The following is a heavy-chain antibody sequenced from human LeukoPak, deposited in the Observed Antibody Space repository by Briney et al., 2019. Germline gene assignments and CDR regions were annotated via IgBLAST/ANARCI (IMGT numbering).Heavy chain of an antibody. Sequence: PGGSLRLSCAASGFTFSSYGMHWVRQAPGKGLEWVAFIRYDGSNKYYADSVKGRFTISRDNAKNSLYLQMNSLRAEDTAVYYCARDFRWILTGHQAFDIWGQGTMVTVSS. CDR3: ARDFRWILTGHQAFDI. V-gene: IGHV3-30*02. CDR1: GFTFSSYG. D-gene: IGHD3-9*01. CDR2: IRYDGSNK. J-gene: IGHJ3*02.